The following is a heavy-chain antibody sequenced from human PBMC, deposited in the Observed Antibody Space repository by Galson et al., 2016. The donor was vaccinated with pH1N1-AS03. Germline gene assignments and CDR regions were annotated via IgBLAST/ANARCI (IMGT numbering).Heavy chain of an antibody. J-gene: IGHJ5*02. CDR1: GDSFPGYY. V-gene: IGHV4-34*01. D-gene: IGHD2-21*02. CDR3: ARGKKRGSSDTAVWFDP. CDR2: IIHGGRT. Sequence: SETLSLTCHVHGDSFPGYYWTWLRQSPGMGLEWIGEIIHGGRTTYSPSLKSRATIFLDTSKNQFSLNLTAVTAADTAIYYCARGKKRGSSDTAVWFDPWGQGALVSVSS.